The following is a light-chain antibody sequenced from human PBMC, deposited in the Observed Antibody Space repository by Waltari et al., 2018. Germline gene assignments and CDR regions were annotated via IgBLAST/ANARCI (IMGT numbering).Light chain of an antibody. CDR1: QSISSW. CDR2: EAS. Sequence: DIQMTQSPSTLSASVGDRVTITCRASQSISSWLAWYQQKPGKAPKLLMYEASSLESGVPSRFSGSGFGTEFTLTISSLQPDDFATYYCQHYNSYPWTFGQGTKVDIK. CDR3: QHYNSYPWT. J-gene: IGKJ1*01. V-gene: IGKV1-5*03.